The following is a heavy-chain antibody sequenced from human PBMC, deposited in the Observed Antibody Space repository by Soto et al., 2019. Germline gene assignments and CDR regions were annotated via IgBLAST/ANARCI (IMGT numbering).Heavy chain of an antibody. Sequence: QPSGSLRLSCAASGFTLGSYWMNWVRQAPGKGLVWVSRIDSDGSSTTYADSVKGRFTTSRDNAKNTLYLQMSSLRVEDTAVYYCTRGRPCGMDVCGQGPTGTV. J-gene: IGHJ6*02. V-gene: IGHV3-74*01. CDR1: GFTLGSYW. CDR3: TRGRPCGMDV. CDR2: IDSDGSST.